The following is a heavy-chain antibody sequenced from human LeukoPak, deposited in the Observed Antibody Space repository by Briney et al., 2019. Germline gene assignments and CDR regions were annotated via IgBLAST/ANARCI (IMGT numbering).Heavy chain of an antibody. J-gene: IGHJ5*02. CDR2: ISSSSSYI. Sequence: PGGSLRLSCAASGFTFSSYAMNWVRQAPGKGLEWVSSISSSSSYIYYADSVKGRFTISRDNAKNSLYLQMNSLRAADTAVYYCARSRIAAARNPRTYNWFDPWGQGTLVTVSS. V-gene: IGHV3-21*01. D-gene: IGHD6-13*01. CDR3: ARSRIAAARNPRTYNWFDP. CDR1: GFTFSSYA.